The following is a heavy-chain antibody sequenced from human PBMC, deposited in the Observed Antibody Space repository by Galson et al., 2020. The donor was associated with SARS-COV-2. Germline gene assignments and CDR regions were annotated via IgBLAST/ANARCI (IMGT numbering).Heavy chain of an antibody. Sequence: ASVKVSCKASGYTFTSYGIIWVRQAPGQGLDWMGWVSAYNGNTNYVQKLQGRVTMTTDTSTSTAYMELRSLRSDDTAVYYCARSWDSSMWSNLFDPWGQGTLVTVSS. CDR1: GYTFTSYG. CDR2: VSAYNGNT. D-gene: IGHD6-13*01. CDR3: ARSWDSSMWSNLFDP. J-gene: IGHJ5*02. V-gene: IGHV1-18*04.